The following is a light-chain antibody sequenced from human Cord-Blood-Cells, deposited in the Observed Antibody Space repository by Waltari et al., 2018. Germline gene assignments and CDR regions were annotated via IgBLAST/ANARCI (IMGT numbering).Light chain of an antibody. J-gene: IGKJ4*01. CDR3: QQYDNRPLT. V-gene: IGKV1-33*01. CDR2: DAS. CDR1: QDMSHY. Sequence: DIQLTQSSSSLSASVGDRVTITCQASQDMSHYLNWYQQKPGKAPKLLIYDASNVETGVTARFSGSGSGTDFTFTISSLQPEDIATYYCQQYDNRPLTFGGGTKVEIK.